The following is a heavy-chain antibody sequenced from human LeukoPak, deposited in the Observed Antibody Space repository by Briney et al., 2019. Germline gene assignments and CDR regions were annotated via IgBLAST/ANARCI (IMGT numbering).Heavy chain of an antibody. V-gene: IGHV4-34*01. D-gene: IGHD1-1*01. Sequence: SETLSLTCAVYGGSFSGYYWSWIRQPPGKGLEWIGEINHSGSTNYNPSLKSRVTISVDTSKNQFSLKLSSVTAADTAVYYCARVKSIGWNDVTGMDVWGQGTTVTVSS. J-gene: IGHJ6*02. CDR2: INHSGST. CDR3: ARVKSIGWNDVTGMDV. CDR1: GGSFSGYY.